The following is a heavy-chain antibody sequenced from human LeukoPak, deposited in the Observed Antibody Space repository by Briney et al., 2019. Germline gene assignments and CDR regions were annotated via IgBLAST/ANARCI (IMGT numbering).Heavy chain of an antibody. Sequence: GGSLRLSCAASGFTFSSYGMHWVRQAPGKGLEWVAVIWYDGSNKYYADSVKGRFTVSRDNSKNTLYLQMNSLRAEDTAVYYCARSYSSGWAFDYWGQGTLVTVSS. D-gene: IGHD6-19*01. CDR1: GFTFSSYG. V-gene: IGHV3-33*01. CDR2: IWYDGSNK. J-gene: IGHJ4*02. CDR3: ARSYSSGWAFDY.